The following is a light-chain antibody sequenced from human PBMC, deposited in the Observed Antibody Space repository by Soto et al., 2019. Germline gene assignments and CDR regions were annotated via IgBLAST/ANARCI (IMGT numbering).Light chain of an antibody. CDR3: QQLNSYPLT. J-gene: IGKJ4*01. V-gene: IGKV1-9*01. Sequence: IQLTQSPSSLSASVGDRVTITCRASPRISSSLAWYQQSPGKAPKLLIYAASTLQSGVPSRFSGSGSGTDFTLTISSLQPEDFATYYCQQLNSYPLTFGGGTKVEI. CDR1: PRISSS. CDR2: AAS.